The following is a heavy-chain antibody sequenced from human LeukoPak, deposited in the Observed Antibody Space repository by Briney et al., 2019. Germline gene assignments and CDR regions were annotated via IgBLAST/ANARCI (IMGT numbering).Heavy chain of an antibody. CDR1: GFTFDDYA. Sequence: GGSLRLSCAASGFTFDDYAMSWVRQAPGKGLEWVSGIIWNGAGTGYADSVKGRFTVSRDNAKNSLYLQMNSLRAEDTAVYYCARSGYSGYVDFDYWGQGTLVTVSS. CDR2: IIWNGAGT. CDR3: ARSGYSGYVDFDY. V-gene: IGHV3-20*04. D-gene: IGHD5-12*01. J-gene: IGHJ4*02.